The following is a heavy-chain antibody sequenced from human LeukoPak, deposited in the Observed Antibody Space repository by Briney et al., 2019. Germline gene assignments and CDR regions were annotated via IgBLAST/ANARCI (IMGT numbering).Heavy chain of an antibody. CDR1: GFTFSSYG. J-gene: IGHJ4*02. CDR3: AKDVGYCSGGSSWCYFDY. Sequence: PGGSLRLSCAASGFTFSSYGMHWVRQAPGKGLEWVAVTSYDGSNKYYADSVKGRFTISRDNSKNTLYLQMNSLRAEDTAVYYCAKDVGYCSGGSSWCYFDYWGQGTLVTVSS. CDR2: TSYDGSNK. D-gene: IGHD2-15*01. V-gene: IGHV3-30*18.